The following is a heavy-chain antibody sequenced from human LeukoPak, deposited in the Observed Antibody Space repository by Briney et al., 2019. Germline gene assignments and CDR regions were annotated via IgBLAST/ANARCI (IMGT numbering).Heavy chain of an antibody. Sequence: PGGSLRLSFAASGFTFSHYWMHWVRQAPGKGLVWVSHINTYGSSTTYADSVKGRFTNSRDNAKDTLFLQMDSLRADDTAVYYCVRDCKYGSGSPYGYYDYWGQGVLVTVTS. D-gene: IGHD3-10*01. CDR2: INTYGSST. V-gene: IGHV3-74*01. CDR3: VRDCKYGSGSPYGYYDY. J-gene: IGHJ4*02. CDR1: GFTFSHYW.